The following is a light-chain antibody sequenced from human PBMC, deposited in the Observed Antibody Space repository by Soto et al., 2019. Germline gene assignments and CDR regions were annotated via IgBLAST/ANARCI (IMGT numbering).Light chain of an antibody. CDR1: QDISSW. J-gene: IGKJ1*01. CDR3: QQYNSYSPT. V-gene: IGKV1D-16*01. Sequence: DIQMTQSPSSVSASVGDRVTITCRASQDISSWVAWYQQKPGKAPKLLISAASSLQSGVPRRFSGSGSGTDFTLTISSLQPDDFATYYCQQYNSYSPTFGQGTKVEIK. CDR2: AAS.